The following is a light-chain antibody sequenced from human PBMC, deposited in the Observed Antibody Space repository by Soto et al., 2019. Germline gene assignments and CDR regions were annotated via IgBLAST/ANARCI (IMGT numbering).Light chain of an antibody. V-gene: IGKV3-11*01. Sequence: VLTQSPATLFLSPGERATLSCRASQTVSRYLAWYQQKPGQAPRRLIYYASNRATGIPASFSGSGSGTDYTLTISSLEPEDFAVYYCQQRSTWPLFTFGGGTKVEI. CDR1: QTVSRY. CDR3: QQRSTWPLFT. CDR2: YAS. J-gene: IGKJ4*01.